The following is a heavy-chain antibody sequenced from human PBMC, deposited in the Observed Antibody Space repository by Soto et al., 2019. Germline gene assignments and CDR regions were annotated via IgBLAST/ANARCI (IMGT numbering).Heavy chain of an antibody. CDR1: GGSISNSNYY. Sequence: PSETLSLTCNVSGGSISNSNYYWRWIRQPPSNGLEWIGSISYSGSTYHNPPLKSRVTISIDTSKNQFSLKLSSVTAADTAVYYCARLSLSWFFDCWGQGTLVTAPQ. J-gene: IGHJ4*02. D-gene: IGHD3-22*01. V-gene: IGHV4-39*01. CDR2: ISYSGST. CDR3: ARLSLSWFFDC.